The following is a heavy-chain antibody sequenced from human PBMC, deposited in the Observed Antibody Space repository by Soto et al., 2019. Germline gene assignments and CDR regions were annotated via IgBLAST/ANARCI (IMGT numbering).Heavy chain of an antibody. CDR1: GGSISSYY. V-gene: IGHV4-59*01. Sequence: SETLSLTCTVSGGSISSYYWSWIRQPPGKGLEWIGYIYYSGSTNYNPSLKSRVTISVDTSKNQFSLKLSSVTAADTAVYYCARDTNPYVNYYYGSGSYYRPKYNWFDPWGQGTLVTVS. D-gene: IGHD3-10*01. CDR3: ARDTNPYVNYYYGSGSYYRPKYNWFDP. CDR2: IYYSGST. J-gene: IGHJ5*02.